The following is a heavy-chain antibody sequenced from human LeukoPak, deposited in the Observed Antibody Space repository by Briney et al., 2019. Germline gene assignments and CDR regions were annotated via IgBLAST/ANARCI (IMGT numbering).Heavy chain of an antibody. V-gene: IGHV1-2*06. CDR2: INPKSGDT. CDR1: VYTFTEYH. D-gene: IGHD1-26*01. J-gene: IGHJ5*02. CDR3: ARGLVGATAALEGP. Sequence: ASVKVSCKASVYTFTEYHMHWVRQAPGQGPEWMGRINPKSGDTSYAQKFQGRVTMTRDTSISTAYMELSRLRSDDTAVYYCARGLVGATAALEGPWGQGTLVTVSS.